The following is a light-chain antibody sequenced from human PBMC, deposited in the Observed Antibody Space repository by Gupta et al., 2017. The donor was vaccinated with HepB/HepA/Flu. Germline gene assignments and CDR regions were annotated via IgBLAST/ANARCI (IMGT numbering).Light chain of an antibody. CDR1: QTVLYSSNNENY. CDR2: WAS. Sequence: DIVMTQSPDSLAVSLGERATINCKSSQTVLYSSNNENYLAWYQQKPGQPPKLLIYWASTRESGVPDRFSGSGSGTDFTLTISSLQAEDVAVYYCQQYYSTPITFGQGTQVEIK. V-gene: IGKV4-1*01. J-gene: IGKJ5*01. CDR3: QQYYSTPIT.